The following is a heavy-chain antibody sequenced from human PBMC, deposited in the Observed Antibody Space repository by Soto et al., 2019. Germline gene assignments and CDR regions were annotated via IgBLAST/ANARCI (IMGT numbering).Heavy chain of an antibody. Sequence: GSLRLSCAASGFTFSSYGMHWVRQAPGKGLEWVAVISYDGSNKYYADSVKGRFTISRDNSKNTLYLQMNSLRAEDTAVYYCAKGTTVTPYYYYYGMDVWGQGTTVTVSS. J-gene: IGHJ6*02. D-gene: IGHD4-4*01. V-gene: IGHV3-30*18. CDR1: GFTFSSYG. CDR2: ISYDGSNK. CDR3: AKGTTVTPYYYYYGMDV.